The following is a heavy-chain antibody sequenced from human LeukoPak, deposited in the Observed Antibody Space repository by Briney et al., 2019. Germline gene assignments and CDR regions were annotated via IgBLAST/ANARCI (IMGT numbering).Heavy chain of an antibody. CDR3: ARGGYFDWLLPFDY. J-gene: IGHJ4*02. D-gene: IGHD3-9*01. V-gene: IGHV4-59*01. CDR2: IYYSGGT. Sequence: PSETLSLTCTVSGGSISSYYWSWIRQPPGKGLEWIGYIYYSGGTNYNPSLKSRVTISVDTSKNQFSLKLSSVTAADTAVYYCARGGYFDWLLPFDYWGQGTLVTVSS. CDR1: GGSISSYY.